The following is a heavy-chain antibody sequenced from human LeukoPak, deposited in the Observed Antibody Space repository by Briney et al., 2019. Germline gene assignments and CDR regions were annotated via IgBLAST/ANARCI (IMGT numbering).Heavy chain of an antibody. V-gene: IGHV3-23*01. CDR1: GFRFSTYN. CDR3: AKQYYDILTGYYRDY. D-gene: IGHD3-9*01. Sequence: GGSLRLSCAASGFRFSTYNMNWVRQAPGKGLEWVSAISGSGGSTYYADSVKGRFTISRDNSKNTLYLQMNSLRAEDTAVYYCAKQYYDILTGYYRDYWGQGTLVTVSS. J-gene: IGHJ4*02. CDR2: ISGSGGST.